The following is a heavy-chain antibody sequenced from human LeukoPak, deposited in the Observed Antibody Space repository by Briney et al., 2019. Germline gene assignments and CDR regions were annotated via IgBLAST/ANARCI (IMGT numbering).Heavy chain of an antibody. CDR3: AKGGPAVYYYGMDV. Sequence: TGGSLRLSCAASGFIFSTYGMSWVRQAPGKGLEWVSAISGGGTSTYYADSVKGQFTIPRDNSKNTLYLQMNSLRAEDTAVYYCAKGGPAVYYYGMDVWGQGTTVTVSS. V-gene: IGHV3-23*01. CDR1: GFIFSTYG. CDR2: ISGGGTST. J-gene: IGHJ6*02.